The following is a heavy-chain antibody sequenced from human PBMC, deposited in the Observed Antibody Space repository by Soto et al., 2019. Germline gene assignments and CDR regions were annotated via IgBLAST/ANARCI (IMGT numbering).Heavy chain of an antibody. D-gene: IGHD6-19*01. J-gene: IGHJ4*02. CDR3: AKDRSISVARFDY. V-gene: IGHV3-23*01. CDR1: GFTFSSYG. CDR2: ISGSGDST. Sequence: GGSLRLSCTVSGFTFSSYGMSWVRQAPGKGLEWVSAISGSGDSTYYADLVKGRFTISRDNSKNTLYLQMNSLRAEDTAVYYCAKDRSISVARFDYWGQGTLVTVSS.